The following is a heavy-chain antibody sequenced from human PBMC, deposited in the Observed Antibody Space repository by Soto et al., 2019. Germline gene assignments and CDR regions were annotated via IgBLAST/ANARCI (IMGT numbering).Heavy chain of an antibody. CDR1: GFSLSNSAMG. CDR2: IFSSDRK. D-gene: IGHD2-15*01. Sequence: SGPTLVNPTETLTPTCTVSGFSLSNSAMGVSWIRQPPGKALEWLAHIFSSDRKYYSRSLMSRLTISRDTAKSQVVLTITNMDPADTGTYYCARAEDLYSVDYWSQGTLVTVSS. J-gene: IGHJ4*02. CDR3: ARAEDLYSVDY. V-gene: IGHV2-26*01.